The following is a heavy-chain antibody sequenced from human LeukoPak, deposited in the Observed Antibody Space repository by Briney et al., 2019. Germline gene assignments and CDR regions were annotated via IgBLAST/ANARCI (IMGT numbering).Heavy chain of an antibody. D-gene: IGHD3-16*01. J-gene: IGHJ4*02. CDR2: ISSNGNNT. CDR3: VRLTGY. Sequence: GGSLRLSCSASGFTFSTYVMHWVRQAPGKRLEYVSTISSNGNNTYFADSVKGRFTITRDNSKNTLYLQMSSLRADDTAVYYCVRLTGYWGQGTLVTVSS. V-gene: IGHV3-64D*06. CDR1: GFTFSTYV.